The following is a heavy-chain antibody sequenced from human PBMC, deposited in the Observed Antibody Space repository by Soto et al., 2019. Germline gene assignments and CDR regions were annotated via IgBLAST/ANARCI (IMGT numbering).Heavy chain of an antibody. CDR3: ARGPRLGELSLYSNWFDP. CDR1: GFTFSSYS. V-gene: IGHV3-21*06. Sequence: EVQLVESGGGLVKPGGSLRLSCAASGFTFSSYSMNWVRQAPGKGLEWVSSISSSSSYIYYADSVKGRFTISRDNAKNSLYRLMNRLRAEDTAVYYCARGPRLGELSLYSNWFDPWGQGTLVTVSS. CDR2: ISSSSSYI. J-gene: IGHJ5*02. D-gene: IGHD3-16*02.